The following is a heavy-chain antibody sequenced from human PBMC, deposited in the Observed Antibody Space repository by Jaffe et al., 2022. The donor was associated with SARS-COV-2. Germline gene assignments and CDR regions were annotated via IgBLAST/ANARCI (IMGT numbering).Heavy chain of an antibody. Sequence: QVQLVQSGAEVKKPGASVKVSCKASGYTFTSYGISWVRQAPGQGLEWMGWISAYNGNTNYAQKLQGRVTMTTDTSTSTAYMELRSLRSDDTAVYYCASASSGYQHTDDAFDIWGQGTMVTVSS. J-gene: IGHJ3*02. D-gene: IGHD3-22*01. V-gene: IGHV1-18*01. CDR2: ISAYNGNT. CDR1: GYTFTSYG. CDR3: ASASSGYQHTDDAFDI.